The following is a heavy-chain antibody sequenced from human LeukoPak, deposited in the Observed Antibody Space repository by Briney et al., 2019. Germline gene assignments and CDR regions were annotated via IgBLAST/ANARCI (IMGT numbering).Heavy chain of an antibody. CDR3: AKGYYCYFDY. CDR2: IRYDGSNK. Sequence: GGSLRLSCAASGFTLSSYGMHWVRQAPGKGLEWVAFIRYDGSNKYYADSVKGRFTISRDNSKNTLYLQMNSLRAEDTAVYYCAKGYYCYFDYWGQGTLVTVSS. V-gene: IGHV3-30*02. CDR1: GFTLSSYG. J-gene: IGHJ4*02. D-gene: IGHD3-10*01.